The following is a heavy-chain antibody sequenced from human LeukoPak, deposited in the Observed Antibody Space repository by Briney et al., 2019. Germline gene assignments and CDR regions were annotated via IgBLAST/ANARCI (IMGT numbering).Heavy chain of an antibody. D-gene: IGHD1-26*01. J-gene: IGHJ6*03. V-gene: IGHV3-21*04. Sequence: GGSLRLSCAASGFTFSSYSMNWVRQAPGKGLEWVSSISSSSSYIYYADSVKGRFTISRDNSKNTLYLQMNSLRAEDTAVYYCAKGSSSGSHYYFYYMDVWGKGTTVTISS. CDR1: GFTFSSYS. CDR2: ISSSSSYI. CDR3: AKGSSSGSHYYFYYMDV.